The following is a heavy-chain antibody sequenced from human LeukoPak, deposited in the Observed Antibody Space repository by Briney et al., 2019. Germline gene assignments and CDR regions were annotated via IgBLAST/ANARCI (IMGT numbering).Heavy chain of an antibody. Sequence: SETLSLTCTVSGGSISSGGYYWSWIRQHPGKGLEWIGYIYYSGSTYYNPSLKSRVTISVDTSKNQFSLKLSSVTAADTAVYYCARGRSVTLAAAGTRWFDPLGQGTLVTVSS. CDR2: IYYSGST. V-gene: IGHV4-31*03. CDR3: ARGRSVTLAAAGTRWFDP. J-gene: IGHJ5*02. CDR1: GGSISSGGYY. D-gene: IGHD6-13*01.